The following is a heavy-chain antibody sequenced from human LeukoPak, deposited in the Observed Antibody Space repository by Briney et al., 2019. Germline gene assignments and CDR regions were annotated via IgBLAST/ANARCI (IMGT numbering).Heavy chain of an antibody. CDR3: ARDFPLTGDYYFGAFDI. CDR2: ISSSSSYI. V-gene: IGHV3-21*01. CDR1: GFTFSSYS. Sequence: PGGSLRLSCAASGFTFSSYSMNWVRQAPGKELEWVSSISSSSSYIYYADSVKGRFTISRDNAKNSLYLQMNSLRAQDTAVYYCARDFPLTGDYYFGAFDIWGQGTMVTVSS. D-gene: IGHD4-17*01. J-gene: IGHJ3*02.